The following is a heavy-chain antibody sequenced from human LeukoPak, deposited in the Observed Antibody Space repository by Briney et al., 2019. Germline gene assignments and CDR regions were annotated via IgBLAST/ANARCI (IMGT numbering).Heavy chain of an antibody. J-gene: IGHJ4*02. CDR2: IYYSGST. CDR1: GGSISSGGYY. CDR3: ARGMVATISEYYFDY. V-gene: IGHV4-31*03. Sequence: SETLSLTCTVSGGSISSGGYYWSWIRQHPGKGLEWIGYIYYSGSTYYNPSLKSRVTISVDTSKNQFSLKLSSVTAADTAVYYCARGMVATISEYYFDYWGQGTLVTVSS. D-gene: IGHD5-12*01.